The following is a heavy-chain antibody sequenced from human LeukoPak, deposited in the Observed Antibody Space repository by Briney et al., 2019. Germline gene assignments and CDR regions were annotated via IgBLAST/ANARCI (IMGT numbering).Heavy chain of an antibody. CDR1: GYTFTDYY. V-gene: IGHV1-2*02. J-gene: IGHJ5*02. Sequence: ASVKVSCKASGYTFTDYYMHWVRQAPGQGLEWMGRINPNSGDTIYVQNFQGRVAMTRDTSISTAYMELSRLRFDDAAVYYCARMPDYGVTTWGQGTLVTVSS. CDR2: INPNSGDT. D-gene: IGHD4-17*01. CDR3: ARMPDYGVTT.